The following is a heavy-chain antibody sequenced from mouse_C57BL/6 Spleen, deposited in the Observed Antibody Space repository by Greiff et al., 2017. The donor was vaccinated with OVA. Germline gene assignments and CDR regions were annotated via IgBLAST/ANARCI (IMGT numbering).Heavy chain of an antibody. CDR3: AREGTTVVADYYAMDY. D-gene: IGHD1-1*01. J-gene: IGHJ4*01. V-gene: IGHV1-85*01. CDR2: IYPRDGST. CDR1: GYTFTSYD. Sequence: QVQLKQSGPELVKPGASVKLSCKASGYTFTSYDINWVKQRPGQGLEWIGWIYPRDGSTKYNEKFKGKATLTVDTSSSTAYMELHSLTSEDSAVYFCAREGTTVVADYYAMDYWGQGTSVTVSS.